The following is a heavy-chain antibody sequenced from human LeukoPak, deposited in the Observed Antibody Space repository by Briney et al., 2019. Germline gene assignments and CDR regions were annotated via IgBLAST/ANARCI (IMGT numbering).Heavy chain of an antibody. CDR3: ASSPGWAGSGSFDY. CDR1: GFTFSSYE. CDR2: ISSGGSTI. J-gene: IGHJ4*02. V-gene: IGHV3-48*03. D-gene: IGHD3-10*01. Sequence: GGSLRLSCAASGFTFSSYEMNWARQAPGKGLEWVSYISSGGSTIYYADSVKGRFTISRDNAKNSLYLQMNSLRAEDTAVYYCASSPGWAGSGSFDYWGQGTLVTVSS.